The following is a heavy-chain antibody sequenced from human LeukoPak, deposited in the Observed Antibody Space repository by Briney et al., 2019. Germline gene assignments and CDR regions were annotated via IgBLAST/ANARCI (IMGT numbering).Heavy chain of an antibody. V-gene: IGHV1-2*02. Sequence: ASVKVSCKASGYTFTAYYMHWVRQAPGQGLEWMGWINPNSGGTTYAQKFQGRVTMTRDTSISTAYMELSRLRSDDTAIYYCARSRDCSTTSCYSSRYDYWGQGTLVTVSS. CDR3: ARSRDCSTTSCYSSRYDY. CDR2: INPNSGGT. J-gene: IGHJ4*02. D-gene: IGHD2-2*02. CDR1: GYTFTAYY.